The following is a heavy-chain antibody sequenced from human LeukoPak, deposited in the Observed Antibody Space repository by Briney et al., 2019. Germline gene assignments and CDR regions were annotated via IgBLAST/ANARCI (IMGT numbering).Heavy chain of an antibody. Sequence: GGSLRLSCAASGFTFSGSAMHWVSQASGKRLEWVGRIRSKANSYATAYAASVKGRFTISRDDSKNTAYLQMNSLKTEDTAVYYCTSLTVTTPSWGQGTLLTVSS. CDR3: TSLTVTTPS. CDR2: IRSKANSYAT. D-gene: IGHD4-11*01. J-gene: IGHJ4*02. V-gene: IGHV3-73*01. CDR1: GFTFSGSA.